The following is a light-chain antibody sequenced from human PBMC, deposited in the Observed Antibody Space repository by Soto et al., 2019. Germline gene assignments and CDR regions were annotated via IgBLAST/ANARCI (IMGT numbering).Light chain of an antibody. CDR3: AAWDDNLSGLYV. Sequence: QSALTQSPSASGTPGQRVTISCSGSASTIGRNYVYWYQQLPGTTPKLLIYRNSQRPSGVPDRFSGSKSGTSASLAISGLRSEDEADYYCAAWDDNLSGLYVFGAVTKVTVL. CDR2: RNS. J-gene: IGLJ1*01. V-gene: IGLV1-47*01. CDR1: ASTIGRNY.